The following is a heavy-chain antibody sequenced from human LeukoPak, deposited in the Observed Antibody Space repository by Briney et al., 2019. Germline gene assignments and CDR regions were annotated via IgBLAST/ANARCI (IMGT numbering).Heavy chain of an antibody. J-gene: IGHJ6*03. D-gene: IGHD5-18*01. Sequence: SETLSLTCAVYGGSFSGYYWSWIRQPPGKGLEWIGEINHSGSTNYNPSLKSRVTISVDTSKNQFSLKLSSVTAADTAVYYCARAYSYGYRAVYYYYYYMDVWGKGTTVTVSS. CDR3: ARAYSYGYRAVYYYYYYMDV. CDR2: INHSGST. CDR1: GGSFSGYY. V-gene: IGHV4-34*01.